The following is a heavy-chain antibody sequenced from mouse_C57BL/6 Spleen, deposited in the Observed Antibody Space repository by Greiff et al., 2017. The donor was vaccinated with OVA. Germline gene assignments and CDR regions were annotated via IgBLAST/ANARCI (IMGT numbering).Heavy chain of an antibody. CDR3: ARRDGGYYLDY. Sequence: QVQLQQSGAELVKPGASVKISCKASGYAFSSYWMNWVKQRPGKGLEWIGQIYPGDGDTTYNGKFKGKATLTADKSSSTAYMQLSSLTSEDAAVYFCARRDGGYYLDYWGQGTTLTVSS. V-gene: IGHV1-80*01. J-gene: IGHJ2*01. CDR1: GYAFSSYW. CDR2: IYPGDGDT. D-gene: IGHD3-3*01.